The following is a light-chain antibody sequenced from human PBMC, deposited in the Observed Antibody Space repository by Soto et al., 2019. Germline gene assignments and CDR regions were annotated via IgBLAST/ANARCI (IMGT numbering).Light chain of an antibody. CDR2: GAS. CDR3: QQYKDCPPLT. CDR1: QSVNIN. V-gene: IGKV3D-15*01. Sequence: EIVMTQSPVTLSASPGERVTLSCRASQSVNINLAWYQQRPGQAPRVLIYGASNRASGIPDRFSGSGSGTDFTLTISSLESDDFALYYCQQYKDCPPLTFGGGTRVEIK. J-gene: IGKJ4*01.